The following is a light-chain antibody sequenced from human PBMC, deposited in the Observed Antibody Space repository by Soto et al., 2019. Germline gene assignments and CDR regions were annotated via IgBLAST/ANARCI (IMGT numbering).Light chain of an antibody. Sequence: EVVLTQSPVTLSLSPGERATLSCRASQSFRGLLAWYQQKPGQAPRLLIYDAYNRATGIPPRFSGSGSGTELTLPLSSLEPEDYAVYYCQQRHMWPITFGQGTRLE. V-gene: IGKV3-11*01. CDR2: DAY. CDR1: QSFRGL. CDR3: QQRHMWPIT. J-gene: IGKJ5*01.